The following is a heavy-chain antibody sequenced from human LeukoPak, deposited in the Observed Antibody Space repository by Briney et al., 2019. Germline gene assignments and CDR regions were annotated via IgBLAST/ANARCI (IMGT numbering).Heavy chain of an antibody. Sequence: GESLKISCQGSGYSFTSYWIGWVRQMPGKGLEWMGIIYPGDSDTRYSPSFQGQVTISADKSISTAYLKWSSLKASDTAMYYCARLTYYYDSSGSPEYYFDYWGQGTLVTVSS. CDR1: GYSFTSYW. CDR2: IYPGDSDT. J-gene: IGHJ4*02. CDR3: ARLTYYYDSSGSPEYYFDY. D-gene: IGHD3-22*01. V-gene: IGHV5-51*01.